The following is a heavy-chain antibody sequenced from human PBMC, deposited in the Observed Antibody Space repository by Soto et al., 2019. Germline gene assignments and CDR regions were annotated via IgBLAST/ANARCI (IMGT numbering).Heavy chain of an antibody. CDR1: GFTFSSYA. V-gene: IGHV3-30-3*01. Sequence: GGSLRLSCAASGFTFSSYAMHWVRQAPGKGLEWVAVISYDGSNKYYADSVKGRFTISRDNSKNTLYLQMNSLRAEDTAVYYCASGEGPLTYYYDSSGYTLDYWGQGTLVTVSS. CDR2: ISYDGSNK. D-gene: IGHD3-22*01. CDR3: ASGEGPLTYYYDSSGYTLDY. J-gene: IGHJ4*02.